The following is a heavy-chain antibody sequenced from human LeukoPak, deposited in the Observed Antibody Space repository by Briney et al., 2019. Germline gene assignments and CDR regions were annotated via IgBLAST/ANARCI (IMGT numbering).Heavy chain of an antibody. CDR3: ARDMYYGSGTPMQYGMDV. CDR1: GFTFSDCY. Sequence: GGSLRLSCAASGFTFSDCYMSWIRQAPGKGLEWISYIGGSGSTKYYADSVKGRFTISRDNAKNSLYLQMNSLRAEDTAVYYCARDMYYGSGTPMQYGMDVWGQGTTVTVSS. CDR2: IGGSGSTK. J-gene: IGHJ6*02. D-gene: IGHD3-10*01. V-gene: IGHV3-11*01.